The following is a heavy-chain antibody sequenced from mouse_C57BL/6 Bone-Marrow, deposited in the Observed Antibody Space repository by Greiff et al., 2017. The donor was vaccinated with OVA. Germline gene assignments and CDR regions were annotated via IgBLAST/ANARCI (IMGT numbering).Heavy chain of an antibody. CDR1: GYTFTNYW. J-gene: IGHJ4*01. V-gene: IGHV1-63*01. Sequence: VKLMESGAELVRPGTSVKMSCKASGYTFTNYWIGWAKQRPGHGLEWIGDIYPGGGYTNYNEKFKGKATLTADKSSSTAYMQFSSLTSEDSAIYYCAVYSHYAMDYWGQGTSVTVSS. CDR3: AVYSHYAMDY. CDR2: IYPGGGYT. D-gene: IGHD1-3*01.